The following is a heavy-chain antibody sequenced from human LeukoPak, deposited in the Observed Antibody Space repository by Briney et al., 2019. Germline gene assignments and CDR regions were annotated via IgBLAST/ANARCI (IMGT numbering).Heavy chain of an antibody. Sequence: GGSLRLSCAASGFTVSSNYMSWVRQAPGKGLEWVSVIYSGGSTYYADSVKGRFTISRDNSKNTLYLQMNSLRAEDTAVYYCARDLPPREMATTHYNWFDPWGQGTLVTVSS. J-gene: IGHJ5*02. CDR1: GFTVSSNY. CDR3: ARDLPPREMATTHYNWFDP. V-gene: IGHV3-53*01. CDR2: IYSGGST. D-gene: IGHD5-24*01.